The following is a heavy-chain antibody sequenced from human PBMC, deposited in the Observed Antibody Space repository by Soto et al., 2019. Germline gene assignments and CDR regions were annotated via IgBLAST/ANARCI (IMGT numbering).Heavy chain of an antibody. CDR2: ISGSGSST. CDR1: GFTLNSYA. Sequence: GGSLRLSCAASGFTLNSYAMNWVRQAPGRGLEWVSVISGSGSSTYYADSVKGRFTISRDNSKNTLYLQMNSLRAEDTATYYCAKELVVPVVTGYRYYYYYMDVWGKGTTVTVSS. V-gene: IGHV3-23*01. D-gene: IGHD2-2*01. CDR3: AKELVVPVVTGYRYYYYYMDV. J-gene: IGHJ6*03.